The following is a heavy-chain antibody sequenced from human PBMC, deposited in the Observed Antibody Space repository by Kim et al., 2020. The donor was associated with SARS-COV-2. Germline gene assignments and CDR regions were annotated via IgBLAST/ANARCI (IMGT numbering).Heavy chain of an antibody. D-gene: IGHD5-18*01. J-gene: IGHJ4*02. CDR1: GFTFSSYS. V-gene: IGHV3-21*01. Sequence: GGSLRLSCAASGFTFSSYSMNWVRQAPGKGLEWVSSISSSSSYIYYADSVRGRFTISRDNAKNSLYLQMNNLRAEDTAVYYYARDLAYTTMAPPGYWGQGTLVTVSS. CDR2: ISSSSSYI. CDR3: ARDLAYTTMAPPGY.